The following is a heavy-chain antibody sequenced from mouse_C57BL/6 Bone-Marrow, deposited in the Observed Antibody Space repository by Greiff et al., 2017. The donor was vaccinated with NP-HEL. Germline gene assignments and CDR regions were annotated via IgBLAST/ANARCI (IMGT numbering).Heavy chain of an antibody. CDR2: ISYDGSN. J-gene: IGHJ1*03. D-gene: IGHD1-1*01. V-gene: IGHV3-6*01. Sequence: EVKLQQSGPGLVKPSQSLSLTCSVTGYSITSGYYWNWIRQFPGNKLEWMGYISYDGSNNYNPSLKNRISITRDTSKNQFFLKLNSVTTEDTATYYCASFGGSSYFWYFDVWGTGTTVTVSS. CDR1: GYSITSGYY. CDR3: ASFGGSSYFWYFDV.